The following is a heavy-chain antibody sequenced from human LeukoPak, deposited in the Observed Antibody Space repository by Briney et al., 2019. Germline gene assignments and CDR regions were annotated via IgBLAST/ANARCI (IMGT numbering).Heavy chain of an antibody. CDR3: ARGCGGDCYSPFDF. J-gene: IGHJ4*02. CDR1: GFTFSSYG. D-gene: IGHD2-21*02. CDR2: LWYDGGNK. Sequence: PGRSLRLSCATSGFTFSSYGMHWVRQAPGKGLEWVAVLWYDGGNKYYADSVKGRFTISRDSSENTLYLQMNSLRAEDTAVYYCARGCGGDCYSPFDFWGQGTLVTVSS. V-gene: IGHV3-33*01.